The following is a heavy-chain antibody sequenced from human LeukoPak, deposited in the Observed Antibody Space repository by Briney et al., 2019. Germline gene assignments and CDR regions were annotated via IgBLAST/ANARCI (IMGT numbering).Heavy chain of an antibody. CDR1: GGSFSGYY. CDR3: ARHNPAYYDYVWGSYRPYYFDY. Sequence: PSETLSLTCAVYGGSFSGYYWSWIRQPPGKGLEWIGSIYYSGSTYYNPSLKSRVTISVDTSKNQFSLKLSSVTAADTAVYYCARHNPAYYDYVWGSYRPYYFDYWGQGTLVTVSS. J-gene: IGHJ4*02. CDR2: IYYSGST. D-gene: IGHD3-16*02. V-gene: IGHV4-34*01.